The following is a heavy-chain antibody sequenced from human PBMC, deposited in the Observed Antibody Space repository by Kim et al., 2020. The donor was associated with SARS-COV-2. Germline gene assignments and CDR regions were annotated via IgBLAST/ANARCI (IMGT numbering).Heavy chain of an antibody. D-gene: IGHD1-26*01. Sequence: ADSVKSPFTSSRENAQRSLYLQMNSLRAEDTAVYYCARRSEGARSLHYVDYWGQGTLVTVSS. CDR3: ARRSEGARSLHYVDY. J-gene: IGHJ4*02. V-gene: IGHV3-11*03.